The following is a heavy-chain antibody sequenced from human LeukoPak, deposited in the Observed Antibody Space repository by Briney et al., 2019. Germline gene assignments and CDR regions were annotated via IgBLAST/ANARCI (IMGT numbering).Heavy chain of an antibody. D-gene: IGHD2-2*02. CDR2: ISAYNGNT. V-gene: IGHV1-18*01. CDR1: GYTFTSYG. J-gene: IGHJ4*02. Sequence: ASVKVSCKASGYTFTSYGISWVRQAPGQGLEWMGLISAYNGNTNYAQKLQGRVTMTSDTSTSTAYMQLRSLRSDDTAVYYCARPYCSSTSCYRLVSDYWGQGTLVTVSS. CDR3: ARPYCSSTSCYRLVSDY.